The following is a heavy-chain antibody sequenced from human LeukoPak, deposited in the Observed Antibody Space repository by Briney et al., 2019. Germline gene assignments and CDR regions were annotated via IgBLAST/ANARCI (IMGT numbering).Heavy chain of an antibody. CDR3: ARGPDGAFDI. D-gene: IGHD1-14*01. CDR1: GDSISSGTYY. V-gene: IGHV4-61*02. CDR2: VYITGNT. Sequence: SETLSLTCTVSGDSISSGTYYWSWIRQPAGKGLEWIGRVYITGNTDYNPSLKSRVTMSIDTSKNHLSLRLSSMTAADTAVYYCARGPDGAFDIWGQGTMVTVSS. J-gene: IGHJ3*02.